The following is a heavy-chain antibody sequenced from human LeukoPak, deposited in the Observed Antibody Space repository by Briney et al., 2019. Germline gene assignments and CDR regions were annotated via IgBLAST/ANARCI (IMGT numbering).Heavy chain of an antibody. CDR1: GGSFSGYY. D-gene: IGHD2-15*01. J-gene: IGHJ4*02. V-gene: IGHV4-34*01. Sequence: SETLSLTCAVYGGSFSGYYWSWIRQPPGKGLEWIGEINHSGSTNYNPSLKSRVTISVDTSKNQFSLKLSSVTAADTAVYYCAREGLYCSGGSCLDYWGQGTLVAVSS. CDR2: INHSGST. CDR3: AREGLYCSGGSCLDY.